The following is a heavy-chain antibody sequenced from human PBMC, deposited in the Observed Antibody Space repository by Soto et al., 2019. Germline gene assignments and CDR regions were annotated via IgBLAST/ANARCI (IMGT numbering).Heavy chain of an antibody. D-gene: IGHD3-10*01. CDR1: GGTLSDHG. J-gene: IGHJ3*02. V-gene: IGHV1-69*06. CDR2: TIPVFHTA. CDR3: ARGVYGSGNYYTGPSAFDI. Sequence: QVQLEQSGAEVKKPGSSVKVSCKASGGTLSDHGVAWLRQAPGQGLKWMGGTIPVFHTAKYAQKFQGRVTVTADKFTNIAYMELSSLRSEDTAFYFCARGVYGSGNYYTGPSAFDIWGQGTMVIVSS.